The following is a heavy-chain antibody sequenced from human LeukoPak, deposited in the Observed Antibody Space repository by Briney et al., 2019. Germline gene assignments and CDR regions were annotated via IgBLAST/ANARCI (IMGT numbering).Heavy chain of an antibody. Sequence: GGSLRLSCAASGFTFNSYAMYWVRQAPGKGLEWVSGIFGSGGSAHYADSVKGRFTISRDNSKNTVYLQMDSLRVEDTAVYYCGKTTTGYSSGRYPGWPVDYWGQGTLATVFS. CDR1: GFTFNSYA. CDR3: GKTTTGYSSGRYPGWPVDY. CDR2: IFGSGGSA. V-gene: IGHV3-23*01. J-gene: IGHJ4*02. D-gene: IGHD6-19*01.